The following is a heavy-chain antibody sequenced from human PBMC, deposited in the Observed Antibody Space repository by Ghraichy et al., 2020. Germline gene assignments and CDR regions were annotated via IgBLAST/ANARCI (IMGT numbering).Heavy chain of an antibody. Sequence: SETLSLTCAVYGGSFSGYYWSWIRQPPGKGLEWIGEINHSGSTNYNPSLKSRVTISVDTSKNQFSLKLSSVTAADTAVYYCARGVYGSGSYYGNWFDPWGQGTLVTVSS. CDR2: INHSGST. V-gene: IGHV4-34*01. D-gene: IGHD3-10*01. CDR1: GGSFSGYY. J-gene: IGHJ5*02. CDR3: ARGVYGSGSYYGNWFDP.